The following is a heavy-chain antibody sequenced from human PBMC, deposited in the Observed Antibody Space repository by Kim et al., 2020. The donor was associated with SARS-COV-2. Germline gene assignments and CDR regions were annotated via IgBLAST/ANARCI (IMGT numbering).Heavy chain of an antibody. CDR1: GGSISSSSYY. Sequence: SERRSFNCTVAGGSISSSSYYWGWIRQPPGKGLEWIGSIYYSGSTYYNPSLKSRVTISVDTSKNQFSLKLSSVTAADTAVYYCARLRCSSTSCYRYYYYYYGMDVWGQGTTVTVSS. CDR2: IYYSGST. D-gene: IGHD2-2*01. CDR3: ARLRCSSTSCYRYYYYYYGMDV. J-gene: IGHJ6*02. V-gene: IGHV4-39*01.